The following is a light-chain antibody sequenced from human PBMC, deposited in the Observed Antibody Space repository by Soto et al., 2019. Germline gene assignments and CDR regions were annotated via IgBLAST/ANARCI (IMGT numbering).Light chain of an antibody. CDR1: QSVSSSY. V-gene: IGKV3-20*01. J-gene: IGKJ2*01. Sequence: ESVLTQSPGTLSLSPGERATLSCRASQSVSSSYLAWYEQKPGQPPRLLIYGASSRATGIPDRFSGSGSGTDFTLTISRLEPEDFAVYYCQQYGSSPPYTFGQGTKLEIK. CDR3: QQYGSSPPYT. CDR2: GAS.